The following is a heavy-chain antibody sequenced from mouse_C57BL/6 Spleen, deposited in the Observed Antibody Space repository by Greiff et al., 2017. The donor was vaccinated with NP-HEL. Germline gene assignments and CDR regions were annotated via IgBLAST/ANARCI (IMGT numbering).Heavy chain of an antibody. CDR2: IDPEDGET. Sequence: EVKLQQSGAELVKPGASVKLSCTASGFNIKDYYMHWVKQRTEQGLEWIGRIDPEDGETKYASKFQGKATITADTSSNTAYLQLSSLTSEDTAVYYCARFYYGSSTYAMDYWGQGTSVTVSS. CDR3: ARFYYGSSTYAMDY. J-gene: IGHJ4*01. V-gene: IGHV14-2*01. CDR1: GFNIKDYY. D-gene: IGHD1-1*01.